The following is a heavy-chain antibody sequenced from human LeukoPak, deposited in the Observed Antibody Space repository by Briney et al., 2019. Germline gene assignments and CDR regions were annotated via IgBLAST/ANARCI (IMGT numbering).Heavy chain of an antibody. Sequence: GGSLSLSCAASGFTFSSYWMSWVRQAPGKGLEWVANIKQEGSEKYYVDSVKGRFTISRDNAKNSLYLQMNSLRAEDTAVYYCARSFARLSLTFGGAFDYWGQGTLVTVSS. CDR1: GFTFSSYW. CDR2: IKQEGSEK. D-gene: IGHD3-16*01. J-gene: IGHJ4*02. CDR3: ARSFARLSLTFGGAFDY. V-gene: IGHV3-7*01.